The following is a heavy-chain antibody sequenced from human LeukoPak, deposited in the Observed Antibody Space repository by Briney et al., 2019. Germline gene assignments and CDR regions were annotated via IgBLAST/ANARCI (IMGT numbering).Heavy chain of an antibody. Sequence: GASVKVSCTASGYTFTGYYMHWVRQAPGQGLEWMGWINPNSGGTNYAQKFQGRVTMTRDTSISTAYMELSRLRSDDTAVYYCARDAGLLYPTADYWGQGTLVTVSS. CDR1: GYTFTGYY. J-gene: IGHJ4*02. D-gene: IGHD2-8*01. CDR2: INPNSGGT. CDR3: ARDAGLLYPTADY. V-gene: IGHV1-2*02.